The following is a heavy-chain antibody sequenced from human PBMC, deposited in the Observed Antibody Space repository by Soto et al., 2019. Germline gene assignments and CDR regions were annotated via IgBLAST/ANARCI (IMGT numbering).Heavy chain of an antibody. CDR3: AKGVADRGIDS. J-gene: IGHJ4*02. Sequence: EVQVLESGGALVQPGGSLRLSCAASGFTFRKHAMTWVRQAPGQGLEYDSSITASGSATFYAASVRGRFAISRDNAKSTLYLQMNSLRAEDTALYYCAKGVADRGIDSWGQGTLVTVSS. V-gene: IGHV3-23*01. CDR1: GFTFRKHA. CDR2: ITASGSAT.